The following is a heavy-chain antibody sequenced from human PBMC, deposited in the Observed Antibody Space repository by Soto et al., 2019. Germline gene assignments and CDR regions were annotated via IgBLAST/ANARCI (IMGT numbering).Heavy chain of an antibody. CDR1: GFSLSTSGVG. J-gene: IGHJ3*02. V-gene: IGHV2-5*02. CDR3: ARNTIFGVLYAFDI. Sequence: QITLKESGPTLVKPTQTLTLTCTFSGFSLSTSGVGVGWIRQPPGKALEWLALIYWDDDKRYSPSLKSRLTITKDTSKKHVVLTTTNMDPVDTATYYCARNTIFGVLYAFDIWGQGTMVTVSS. D-gene: IGHD3-3*01. CDR2: IYWDDDK.